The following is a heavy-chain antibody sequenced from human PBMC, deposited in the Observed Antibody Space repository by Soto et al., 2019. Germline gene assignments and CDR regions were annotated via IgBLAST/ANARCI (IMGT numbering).Heavy chain of an antibody. Sequence: VQLGQSGAEVKKPGASVKVSCKASGYIFTNYYIHWVRQAPGQGLEWMAIINPLPTSGSTNYAQKFQGRVTVTRDTSTSTVYLELSSLRSDDTAVSYCARDLAAAAYWGQGTLVTVSS. CDR2: INPLPTSGST. J-gene: IGHJ4*02. CDR1: GYIFTNYY. D-gene: IGHD6-13*01. CDR3: ARDLAAAAY. V-gene: IGHV1-46*01.